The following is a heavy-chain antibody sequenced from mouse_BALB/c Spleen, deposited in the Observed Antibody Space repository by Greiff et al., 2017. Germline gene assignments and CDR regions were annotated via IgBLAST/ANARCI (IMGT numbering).Heavy chain of an antibody. CDR3: ARHRDYGSSYAMDY. V-gene: IGHV5-4*02. CDR2: ISDGGSYT. J-gene: IGHJ4*01. Sequence: EVQRVESGGGLVKPGGSLKLSCAASGFTFSDYYMYWVRQTPEKRLEWVATISDGGSYTYYPDSVKGRFTISRDNAKNNLYLQMSSLKSEDTAMYYCARHRDYGSSYAMDYWGQGTSVTVSS. D-gene: IGHD1-1*01. CDR1: GFTFSDYY.